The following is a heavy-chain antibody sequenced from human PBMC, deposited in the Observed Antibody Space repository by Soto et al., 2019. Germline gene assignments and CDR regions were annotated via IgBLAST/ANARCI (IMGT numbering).Heavy chain of an antibody. J-gene: IGHJ4*02. CDR2: ISGSGGST. CDR1: GFTFSSYA. V-gene: IGHV3-23*01. D-gene: IGHD5-18*01. CDR3: AKAPKGYSYAQFDY. Sequence: PGGSLRLSCAASGFTFSSYAMSWVRQAPGKGLQWVSSISGSGGSTYYADSVKGRFTISRDNSKNTLYLQMNSLRAEDTAVYFCAKAPKGYSYAQFDYWGQGTLVTVSS.